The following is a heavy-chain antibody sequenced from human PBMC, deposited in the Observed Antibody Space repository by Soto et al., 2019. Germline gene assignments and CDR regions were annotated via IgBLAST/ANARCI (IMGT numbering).Heavy chain of an antibody. CDR3: ARDRVRRGNSYYYGMDA. J-gene: IGHJ6*02. D-gene: IGHD3-10*01. Sequence: QVQLVQSGAEVKKPGSSVKVSCKASGGTFSNFAISWVRQAPGQGLEWMGAIIPTFASPYYAQRFQGRISITADASTTTAFMQVSSLRSDDTAVYFWARDRVRRGNSYYYGMDAWGQGTTVTVSS. V-gene: IGHV1-69*12. CDR2: IIPTFASP. CDR1: GGTFSNFA.